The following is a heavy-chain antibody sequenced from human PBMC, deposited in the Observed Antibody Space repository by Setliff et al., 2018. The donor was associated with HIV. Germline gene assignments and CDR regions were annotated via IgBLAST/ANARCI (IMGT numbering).Heavy chain of an antibody. CDR1: GGSIGSGGYH. D-gene: IGHD6-19*01. CDR2: VHTSGST. J-gene: IGHJ4*02. CDR3: AKRYISGAAYFDS. Sequence: SETLSLTCTVSGGSIGSGGYHWSWIRQSAGKGLEWIGHVHTSGSTDYNPSLKSRVTISIDTSKNQFSLKLGSVTTADTAVYYCAKRYISGAAYFDSWGQGTLVTVSS. V-gene: IGHV4-61*09.